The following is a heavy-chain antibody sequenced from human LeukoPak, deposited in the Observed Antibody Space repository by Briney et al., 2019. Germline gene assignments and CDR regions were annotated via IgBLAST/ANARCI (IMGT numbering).Heavy chain of an antibody. Sequence: HPGGSLRLSCAASGFTFDDYAMHWVRQAPGKGLEWVSGISWNSGSIGYADSVKGRFTISRDNAKNSLYLQMNSLRAEDTALYYRAKTPSWGRIWYFDLWGRGTLVTVSS. CDR3: AKTPSWGRIWYFDL. J-gene: IGHJ2*01. V-gene: IGHV3-9*01. CDR2: ISWNSGSI. CDR1: GFTFDDYA. D-gene: IGHD3-16*01.